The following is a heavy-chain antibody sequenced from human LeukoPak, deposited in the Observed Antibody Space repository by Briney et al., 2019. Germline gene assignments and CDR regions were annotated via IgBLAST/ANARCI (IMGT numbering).Heavy chain of an antibody. CDR2: ISGSGGST. D-gene: IGHD6-19*01. CDR1: GFTFSSYA. CDR3: AKSVSGSGWAFLDY. V-gene: IGHV3-23*01. J-gene: IGHJ4*02. Sequence: GGSLRLSCAASGFTFSSYAMSWVRQAPGKGLEWVSAISGSGGSTYYADSVKGWFTISRDNSKNTLYLQMNSLRAEDTAVYYCAKSVSGSGWAFLDYWGQGTLVTVSS.